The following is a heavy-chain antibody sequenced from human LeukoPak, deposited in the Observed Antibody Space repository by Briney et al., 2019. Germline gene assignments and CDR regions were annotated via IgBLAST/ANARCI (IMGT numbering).Heavy chain of an antibody. CDR1: GFTFEDYA. CDR2: ISWNSGSI. J-gene: IGHJ4*02. D-gene: IGHD1-26*01. CDR3: AKGSGRYWTFFDF. Sequence: GGSLILSCTVSGFTFEDYAMHWVRQAPGKGLEWVSGISWNSGSIDYVESVKGRFTISRDNGENSLYLQMNSLTVEDTALYYCAKGSGRYWTFFDFWGQGTLVAVSS. V-gene: IGHV3-9*01.